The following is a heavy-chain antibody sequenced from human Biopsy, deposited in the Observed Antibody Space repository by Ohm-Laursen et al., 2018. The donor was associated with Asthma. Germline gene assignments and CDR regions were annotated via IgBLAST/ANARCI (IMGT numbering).Heavy chain of an antibody. Sequence: SQTLSLTCAVSGDSINSGGFSWDWIPPPPRKGPGWVSYPFFMGATYYNPSLKSRVTISVDRSKRQFSLKVNSVTAADTAVYYCARAQDYYDSRGYYRSFDYWGQGTLVTVSS. CDR2: PFFMGAT. CDR1: GDSINSGGFS. D-gene: IGHD3-22*01. V-gene: IGHV4-30-2*01. CDR3: ARAQDYYDSRGYYRSFDY. J-gene: IGHJ4*02.